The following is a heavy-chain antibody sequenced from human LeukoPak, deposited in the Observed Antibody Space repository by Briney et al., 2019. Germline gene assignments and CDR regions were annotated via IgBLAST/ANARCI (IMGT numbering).Heavy chain of an antibody. Sequence: GGSLRLSCAASGLTVSSYTMNWARQAPGKGLEWVSSISSSSTYIYHADSVKGRFTISRDNAKNSLYLQMNSLRAEDTAVYHCARVGSWDTFDVWGQGTMVTVSS. CDR1: GLTVSSYT. D-gene: IGHD3-10*01. CDR3: ARVGSWDTFDV. CDR2: ISSSSTYI. J-gene: IGHJ3*01. V-gene: IGHV3-21*01.